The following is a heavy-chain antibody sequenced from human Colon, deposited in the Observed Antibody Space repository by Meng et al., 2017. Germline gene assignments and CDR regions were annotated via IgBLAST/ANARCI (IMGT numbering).Heavy chain of an antibody. CDR3: AKQRGVTTVRGIDD. J-gene: IGHJ4*01. CDR1: GFSFGNYA. V-gene: IGHV3-23*01. Sequence: GESLKISCAASGFSFGNYAMSWVRQAPGKGLEWISSISVNGRSTYYADSVKGRFTISRDISDKTVYLEMNSLRAGDTAIYYCAKQRGVTTVRGIDDCGQG. CDR2: ISVNGRST. D-gene: IGHD3-10*01.